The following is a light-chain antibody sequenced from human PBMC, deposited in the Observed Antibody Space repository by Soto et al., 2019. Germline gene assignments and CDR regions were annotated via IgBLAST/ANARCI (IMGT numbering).Light chain of an antibody. V-gene: IGKV2-28*01. Sequence: IVMTQSPLYLPVTPGEPASISCRSSESLLHSNGFNYFAWYLQRPGQSPQLLVYLGSTRASGVSDWFSGSGSGTDFTLKISRVEAEDVGIYYCMQALQTPLTFGGGTKVDIK. CDR2: LGS. J-gene: IGKJ4*01. CDR3: MQALQTPLT. CDR1: ESLLHSNGFNY.